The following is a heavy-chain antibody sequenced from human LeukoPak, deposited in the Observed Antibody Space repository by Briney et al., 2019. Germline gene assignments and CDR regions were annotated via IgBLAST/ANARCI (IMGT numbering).Heavy chain of an antibody. D-gene: IGHD3-22*01. J-gene: IGHJ4*02. V-gene: IGHV1-69*05. CDR2: IIPIFGTA. CDR3: ARFSSGYYLDY. Sequence: ASVKVSCKASGGTFSSYAISWVRQAPGQGLEWMGRIIPIFGTATYAQKFQGRVTITTDESTCAAYMELSSLRSEDTAVYYCARFSSGYYLDYWGQGTLVTVSS. CDR1: GGTFSSYA.